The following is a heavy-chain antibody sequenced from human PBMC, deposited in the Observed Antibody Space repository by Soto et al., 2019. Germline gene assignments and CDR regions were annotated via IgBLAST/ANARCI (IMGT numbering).Heavy chain of an antibody. CDR1: GFTFSSYA. J-gene: IGHJ4*02. V-gene: IGHV3-23*01. D-gene: IGHD6-13*01. CDR2: ISGSGENT. Sequence: PGGSLRLSCAASGFTFSSYAMSWVRQAPGKGLDWVSVISGSGENTYYADSVKGRFTISRDNSKNTLYLQMNSLRAEDTAVYYCAYSSTPFDYWGQGTLVTVSS. CDR3: AYSSTPFDY.